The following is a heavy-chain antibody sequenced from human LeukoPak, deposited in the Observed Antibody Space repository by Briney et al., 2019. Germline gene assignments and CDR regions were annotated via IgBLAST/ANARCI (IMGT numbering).Heavy chain of an antibody. CDR1: GDSISSGDYY. CDR2: ISSSGST. D-gene: IGHD6-13*01. J-gene: IGHJ5*02. CDR3: ARVSKQQLVRWFDP. Sequence: SETLSLTCTVSGDSISSGDYYWSWIRQPAGKGLEWIGRISSSGSTNYNPSLKSRVTISVDTSKNQFSLKLSSVTAADTAVYYCARVSKQQLVRWFDPWGQGTLVTVSS. V-gene: IGHV4-61*02.